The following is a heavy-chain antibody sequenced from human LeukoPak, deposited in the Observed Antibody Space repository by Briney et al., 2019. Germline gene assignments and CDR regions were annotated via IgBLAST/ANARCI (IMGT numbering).Heavy chain of an antibody. CDR2: IYYSGST. D-gene: IGHD5-12*01. CDR1: GGSISSYY. CDR3: ARTLLVTTTALDS. J-gene: IGHJ1*01. Sequence: SETLSLTCTVSGGSISSYYWSWIRQPPGKGLEWIGYIYYSGSTNYNPSLKSRVTMSVDTSRNQFSLKLISVTVADTAVYYCARTLLVTTTALDSWGQGTLVTVSS. V-gene: IGHV4-59*12.